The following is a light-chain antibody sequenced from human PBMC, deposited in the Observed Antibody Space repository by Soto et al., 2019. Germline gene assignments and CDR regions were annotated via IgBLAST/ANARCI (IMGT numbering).Light chain of an antibody. Sequence: EIVLTQSPGTLSLSPGERATLSCRASQSVSSNYLAWYQQKLGQAPRLLIYGASSRATGIPDRFSGSGSETDFTLTITRLEPEDFAVYYCQQYDKFPRTFGQGTKVDIK. V-gene: IGKV3-20*01. CDR3: QQYDKFPRT. CDR1: QSVSSNY. J-gene: IGKJ1*01. CDR2: GAS.